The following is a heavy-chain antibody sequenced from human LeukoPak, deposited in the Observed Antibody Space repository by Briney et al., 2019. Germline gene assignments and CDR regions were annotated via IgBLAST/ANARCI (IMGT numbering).Heavy chain of an antibody. CDR3: TREGGSFFFDY. CDR2: ISSGGRTT. J-gene: IGHJ4*02. Sequence: PGGSLRLSCTASGFTFSDYEMSWVRQAPGKGLEWVSYISSGGRTTYYADSARGRFTVSRDSARNSLYMQMNSLRDEDTAVYYCTREGGSFFFDYWGQGVLVTVSS. D-gene: IGHD1-26*01. V-gene: IGHV3-48*03. CDR1: GFTFSDYE.